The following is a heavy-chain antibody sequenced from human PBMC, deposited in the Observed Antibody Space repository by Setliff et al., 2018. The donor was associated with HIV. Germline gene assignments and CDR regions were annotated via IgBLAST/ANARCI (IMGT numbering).Heavy chain of an antibody. CDR2: IYSTGST. J-gene: IGHJ4*02. Sequence: SETLSLTCTVSVASISSHYWSWIRQSPGKELDWIGYIYSTGSTNYNPSLQSRVTISMDVSKNEFSLKVTSVTAADTAVYYCAKGAGFYGVHTFDYWSKGNLVTVSS. D-gene: IGHD2-8*01. CDR3: AKGAGFYGVHTFDY. V-gene: IGHV4-59*11. CDR1: VASISSHY.